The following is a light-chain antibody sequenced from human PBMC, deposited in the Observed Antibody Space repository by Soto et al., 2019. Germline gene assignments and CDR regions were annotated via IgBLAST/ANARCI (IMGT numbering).Light chain of an antibody. CDR1: QSVSSN. V-gene: IGKV3-15*01. J-gene: IGKJ1*01. Sequence: EIAMTQSPATLSVSPGERATLSRRASQSVSSNLAWYQQKPGQAPRLVIYGASTRATGIPARFSGSGSGTEFTLTISSLQSEDFAVYYCQQYNNWPPWTFGQGTKVEIK. CDR2: GAS. CDR3: QQYNNWPPWT.